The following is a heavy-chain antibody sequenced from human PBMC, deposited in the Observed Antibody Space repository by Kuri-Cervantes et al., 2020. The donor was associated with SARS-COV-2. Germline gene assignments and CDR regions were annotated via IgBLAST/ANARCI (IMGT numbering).Heavy chain of an antibody. J-gene: IGHJ6*02. CDR1: GGSFSGYY. D-gene: IGHD2-2*01. Sequence: SQTLSLTCAVYGGSFSGYYWSWIRQPPGKGLEWIGYIYHSGSTYYNPSLKSRVTISVDRSKNQFSLKLSSVTAADTAVYYCARSCSSSDCYYYYGVDVWGQGTTVTVSS. CDR3: ARSCSSSDCYYYYGVDV. CDR2: IYHSGST. V-gene: IGHV4-30-2*01.